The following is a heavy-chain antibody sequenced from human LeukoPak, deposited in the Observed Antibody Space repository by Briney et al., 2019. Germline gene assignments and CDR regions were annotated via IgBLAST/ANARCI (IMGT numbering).Heavy chain of an antibody. CDR1: GYTFTSYY. D-gene: IGHD2-8*01. CDR2: INPSGGST. V-gene: IGHV1-46*01. J-gene: IGHJ4*02. Sequence: ASVKVSCKASGYTFTSYYMHWVRQAPGQGLEWMGIINPSGGSTSYAQKFQGRVTMTRDTSTSTVYMELSSLRSEDTAVYYCARDYCTNGVCYPWTDWGQGTLVTVSS. CDR3: ARDYCTNGVCYPWTD.